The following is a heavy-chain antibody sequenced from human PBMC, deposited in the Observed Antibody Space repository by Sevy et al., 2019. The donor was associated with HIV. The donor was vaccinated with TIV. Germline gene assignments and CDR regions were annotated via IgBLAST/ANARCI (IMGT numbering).Heavy chain of an antibody. CDR2: ISAYNGNT. J-gene: IGHJ4*02. V-gene: IGHV1-18*01. D-gene: IGHD3-22*01. CDR1: GYTFTNYG. CDR3: AREEGFSMIVVDLDY. Sequence: ASVKVSCKASGYTFTNYGITWVRQAPGQGLEWMGWISAYNGNTNYAQKLQGRVTMTTDTSTSTAYMELRSQRSGDTAVYYCAREEGFSMIVVDLDYWGQGTLVTVSS.